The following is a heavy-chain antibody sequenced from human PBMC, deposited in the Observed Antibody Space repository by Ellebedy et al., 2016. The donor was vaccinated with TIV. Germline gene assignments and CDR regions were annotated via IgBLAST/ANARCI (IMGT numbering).Heavy chain of an antibody. D-gene: IGHD3-16*01. J-gene: IGHJ3*02. CDR2: IHGDGSGT. CDR3: AKDYIGGDGRWVYDI. Sequence: PGGSLRPSCAASGFTFRIFSMAWVRPTPGKVLECVSAIHGDGSGTFYADSVKGWFTISKDNSRNTLSLQMNSLRTEDTGTYYCAKDYIGGDGRWVYDIWGQGTMVTVSS. CDR1: GFTFRIFS. V-gene: IGHV3-23*01.